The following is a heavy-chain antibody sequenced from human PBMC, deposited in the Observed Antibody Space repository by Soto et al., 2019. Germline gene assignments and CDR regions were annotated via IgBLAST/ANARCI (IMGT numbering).Heavy chain of an antibody. CDR1: GGTFSSYP. Sequence: QVPLVQPVAEVKKPGSSVKVYCKASGGTFSSYPINGVRQAPGQGLEWMGGVIPYSGTTHSARQFQGRLTISADESTSTTYMQLSSMRSADPAVYYWASSTVIEAAHYGNWLATLGQGALVTASS. V-gene: IGHV1-69*01. D-gene: IGHD2-21*01. CDR2: VIPYSGTT. J-gene: IGHJ5*02. CDR3: ASSTVIEAAHYGNWLAT.